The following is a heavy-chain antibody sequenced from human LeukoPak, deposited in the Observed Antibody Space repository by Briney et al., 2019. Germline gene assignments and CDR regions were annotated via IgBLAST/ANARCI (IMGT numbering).Heavy chain of an antibody. CDR3: AREGHASVGSTSCYDY. CDR2: ISAYNGNT. J-gene: IGHJ4*02. CDR1: GYTFTSYG. D-gene: IGHD2-2*01. V-gene: IGHV1-18*01. Sequence: ASVKVSCKASGYTFTSYGISWVRQAPGQGLEWMRWISAYNGNTNYAQKLQGRVTMTTDTSTSTAYMELRSLRSDDTAVYYCAREGHASVGSTSCYDYWGQGTLVTVSS.